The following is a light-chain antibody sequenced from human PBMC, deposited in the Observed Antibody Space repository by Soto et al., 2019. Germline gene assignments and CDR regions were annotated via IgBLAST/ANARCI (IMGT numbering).Light chain of an antibody. CDR3: QQRSDWPLT. CDR2: DAS. CDR1: QRVGNI. Sequence: PGETATLSCRASQRVGNILAWYQHRPGQAPRLLISDASNRATGVPVRFSGSGSGTDFTLTINNLEPEDFAVYYCQQRSDWPLTFGGGTKVEI. V-gene: IGKV3-11*01. J-gene: IGKJ4*01.